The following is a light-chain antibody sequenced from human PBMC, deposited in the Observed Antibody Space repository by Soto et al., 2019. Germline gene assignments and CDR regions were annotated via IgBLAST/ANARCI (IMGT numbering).Light chain of an antibody. CDR2: RDN. CDR1: SSNIGSYS. J-gene: IGLJ3*02. CDR3: AAWEGSLSGWV. V-gene: IGLV1-47*01. Sequence: QSVLPQPHSASATPGQRVTLSCSGSSSNIGSYSVYWYRQLPGMAPELLIYRDNQRLSGVTDRFSGSRSGTSASLAISGLRSEDEADYDCAAWEGSLSGWVFGGGTKLTVL.